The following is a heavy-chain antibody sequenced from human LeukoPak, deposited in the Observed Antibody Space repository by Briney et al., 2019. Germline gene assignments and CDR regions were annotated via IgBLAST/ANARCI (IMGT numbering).Heavy chain of an antibody. J-gene: IGHJ5*02. V-gene: IGHV4-34*01. D-gene: IGHD3-3*01. CDR1: GGSFSGYY. Sequence: PSETLSLTCAVYGGSFSGYYWSWIRQPPGKGLEWIGEINHSGSTNYNPSLKSRVTISVDTSKNQFSLKLSSVTAADTAVYYCARDGLAIFGVVPRPARVNWFDPWGQGTLVTVSS. CDR3: ARDGLAIFGVVPRPARVNWFDP. CDR2: INHSGST.